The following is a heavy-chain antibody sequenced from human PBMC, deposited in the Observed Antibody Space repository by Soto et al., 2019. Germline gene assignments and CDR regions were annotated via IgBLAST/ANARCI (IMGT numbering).Heavy chain of an antibody. CDR2: ISYDGSNK. V-gene: IGHV3-30*18. CDR3: AKESTTPPSLYGDHLDY. CDR1: GFTFSSYG. J-gene: IGHJ4*02. Sequence: PGGSLRLSCAASGFTFSSYGMHWVRQAPGKGLEWVAVISYDGSNKYYADSVKGRFTISRDNSKNTLYLQMNSLRAEDTAVYYCAKESTTPPSLYGDHLDYWGQGTLVTVSS. D-gene: IGHD1-1*01.